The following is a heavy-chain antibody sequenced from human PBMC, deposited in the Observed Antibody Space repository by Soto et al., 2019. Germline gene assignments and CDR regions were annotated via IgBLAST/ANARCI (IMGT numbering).Heavy chain of an antibody. Sequence: QVQLVESGGGVVQPGRSLRLSCATSGFTFYTFAMHWVRQAPGKGLEWVAVMSYDGSKEDYADSVKGRFIISRDNSQKTLYLQMNSLKPEDTAVYYCARDRTYNYDNNGYFGRWGQGTLVTVAS. CDR2: MSYDGSKE. J-gene: IGHJ4*01. D-gene: IGHD3-22*01. CDR3: ARDRTYNYDNNGYFGR. CDR1: GFTFYTFA. V-gene: IGHV3-30-3*01.